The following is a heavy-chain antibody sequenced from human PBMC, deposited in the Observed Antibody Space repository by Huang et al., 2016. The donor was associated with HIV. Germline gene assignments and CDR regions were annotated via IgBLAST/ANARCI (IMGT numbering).Heavy chain of an antibody. V-gene: IGHV1-69*18. Sequence: QVQLVQSGAEVKKPGSSVKVSCKASGNTISNYVINWVRQAPGQALEWRGSFIPSYDAPLYAQKVQGRVIISADESTNTAYMDLTSLTCEDTAVYFCARVREMATSYDAFDVWGQGTMVTVSS. J-gene: IGHJ3*01. CDR1: GNTISNYV. CDR3: ARVREMATSYDAFDV. D-gene: IGHD5-12*01. CDR2: FIPSYDAP.